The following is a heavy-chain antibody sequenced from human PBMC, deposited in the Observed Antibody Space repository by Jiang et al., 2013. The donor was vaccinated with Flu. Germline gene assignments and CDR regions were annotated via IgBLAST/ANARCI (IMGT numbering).Heavy chain of an antibody. Sequence: PGLVKPSETLSLTCTVSGDSVSSHYWSWIRQSPGKGLEWIGYIYDSGYTNPNTNYHPSLKSRVTISVDTSKNQLSLKLSSVTAADTAVYYCARGGYRYLVEPLFDQWGQGTLVTVSS. J-gene: IGHJ4*02. D-gene: IGHD3-9*01. CDR2: IYDSGYTNPNT. CDR1: GDSVSSHY. CDR3: ARGGYRYLVEPLFDQ. V-gene: IGHV4-59*02.